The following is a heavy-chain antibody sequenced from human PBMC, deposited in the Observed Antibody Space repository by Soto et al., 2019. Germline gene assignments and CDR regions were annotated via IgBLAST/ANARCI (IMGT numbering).Heavy chain of an antibody. CDR3: ATNSTYYDFWSQS. Sequence: SETLSLTCTVSGGSISSSSYYWGWIRQPPGKGLEWIGSIYYSGSTYYNPSLKSRVTISVDTSKNQFSLKLSSVTAADTAVYYCATNSTYYDFWSQSWGQGTLVTVSS. CDR1: GGSISSSSYY. D-gene: IGHD3-3*01. CDR2: IYYSGST. V-gene: IGHV4-39*01. J-gene: IGHJ5*02.